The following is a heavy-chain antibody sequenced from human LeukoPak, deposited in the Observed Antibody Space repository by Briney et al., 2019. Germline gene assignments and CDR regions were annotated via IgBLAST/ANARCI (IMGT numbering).Heavy chain of an antibody. J-gene: IGHJ6*03. Sequence: PSETLSLTCAVYGGSFSGYYWSWIRQPPGKGLEWIGEINHSGSTNYNPSLKSRVTISVDTSKNQFSLKLSSVTAADTAVYYCARVGGYSYGFVYYYMDVWGKGTTVTVSS. CDR1: GGSFSGYY. CDR3: ARVGGYSYGFVYYYMDV. D-gene: IGHD5-18*01. CDR2: INHSGST. V-gene: IGHV4-34*01.